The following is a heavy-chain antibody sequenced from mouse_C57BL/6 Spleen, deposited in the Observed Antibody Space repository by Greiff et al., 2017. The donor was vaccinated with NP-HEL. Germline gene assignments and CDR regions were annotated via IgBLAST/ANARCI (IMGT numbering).Heavy chain of an antibody. J-gene: IGHJ4*01. CDR1: GFTFSSYA. Sequence: EVKLEESGGGLVKPGGSLKLSCAASGFTFSSYAMSWVRQTPEKRLEWVATISDGGSYTYYPDNVKGRFTISRDNAKNNLYLQMSHLKSEDTAMYYCARDMGANWDAMDYWGQGTSVTVSS. V-gene: IGHV5-4*01. CDR2: ISDGGSYT. CDR3: ARDMGANWDAMDY. D-gene: IGHD4-1*01.